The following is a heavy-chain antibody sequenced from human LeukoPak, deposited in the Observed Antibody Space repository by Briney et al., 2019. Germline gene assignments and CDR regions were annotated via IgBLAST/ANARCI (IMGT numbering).Heavy chain of an antibody. J-gene: IGHJ4*02. V-gene: IGHV3-21*01. CDR3: ARRYCSTTNCYSFDY. CDR2: ISNSATYI. Sequence: GGSLRLSCAASGFTFSSYAMSWVRQAPGKGLEWVSSISNSATYIYYADSVKGRFTISRDNAQNSLYLEMNSLRAEDTAVYYCARRYCSTTNCYSFDYWGQGILVTVSS. D-gene: IGHD2-2*01. CDR1: GFTFSSYA.